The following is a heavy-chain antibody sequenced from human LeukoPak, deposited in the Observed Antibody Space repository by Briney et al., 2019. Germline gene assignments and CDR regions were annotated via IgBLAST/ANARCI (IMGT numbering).Heavy chain of an antibody. CDR2: IYSGGST. D-gene: IGHD3-10*01. Sequence: GGSLRLSCAASGFTVSGNYMSWVRQAPGKGLEWVSVIYSGGSTYYADSVKGRFTISRDNSKNTLYLQMNSLRAEDTAVYYCARVGHYGSGSYYKVPDYWGQGTLVTVSS. CDR1: GFTVSGNY. CDR3: ARVGHYGSGSYYKVPDY. V-gene: IGHV3-66*01. J-gene: IGHJ4*02.